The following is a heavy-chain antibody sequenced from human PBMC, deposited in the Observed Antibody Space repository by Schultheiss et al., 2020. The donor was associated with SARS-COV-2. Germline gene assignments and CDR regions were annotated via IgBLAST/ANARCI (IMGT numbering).Heavy chain of an antibody. J-gene: IGHJ2*01. CDR3: ARVPYGDPYWYFDL. D-gene: IGHD4-17*01. CDR1: GASISSYY. Sequence: SETLSLTCSVSGASISSYYWSWVRQPPGRGLEWIGYIAYSGSTTYSPSLKSRVTISVDTSKNQFSLKLSSVTAADTAVYYCARVPYGDPYWYFDLWGRGTLVTVSS. CDR2: IAYSGST. V-gene: IGHV4-59*01.